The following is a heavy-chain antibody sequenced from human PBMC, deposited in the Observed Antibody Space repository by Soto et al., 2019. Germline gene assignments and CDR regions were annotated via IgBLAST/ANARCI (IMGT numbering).Heavy chain of an antibody. D-gene: IGHD2-8*01. CDR3: AKDLLSLKSRIVLMVYAIVDYFDY. Sequence: EVQLLESGGGLVQPGGSLRLSCAASGFTFSSYAMSWVRQAPGKGLEWVSAISGSGGSTYYADSVKGRFTISRDNSKITLYLQMNSLRAEDTAVYYCAKDLLSLKSRIVLMVYAIVDYFDYWGQGTLVTVSS. CDR1: GFTFSSYA. J-gene: IGHJ4*02. CDR2: ISGSGGST. V-gene: IGHV3-23*01.